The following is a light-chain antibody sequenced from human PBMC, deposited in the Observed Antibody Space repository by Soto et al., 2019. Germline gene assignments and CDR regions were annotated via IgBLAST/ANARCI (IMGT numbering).Light chain of an antibody. CDR1: SSNIGENT. CDR3: AAWDDNMNGWF. CDR2: SDD. J-gene: IGLJ2*01. Sequence: QSVLTQPPSAYGTPGQRVTISCSGSSSNIGENTVTWYQQLPGTAPKVLIYSDDQRPSGVPDRFSASKAGTSASLAISGLQYDEEANDYWAAWDDNMNGWFFGGGTKLTVL. V-gene: IGLV1-44*01.